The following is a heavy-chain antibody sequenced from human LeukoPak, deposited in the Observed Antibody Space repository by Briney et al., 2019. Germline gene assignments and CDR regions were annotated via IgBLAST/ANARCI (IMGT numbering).Heavy chain of an antibody. D-gene: IGHD6-19*01. CDR2: IDGSGGST. CDR3: AKQDIRSSDWYD. CDR1: DTFCIYA. V-gene: IGHV3-23*01. Sequence: GGSLRDSRVHPLDTFCIYAMSWVPEGAGEGLEWGAGIDGSGGSTYYADSVKGRFTISRDNSKNTLYLQMNSLRVEDTAVYYCAKQDIRSSDWYDWRQGTLLTVSS. J-gene: IGHJ4*02.